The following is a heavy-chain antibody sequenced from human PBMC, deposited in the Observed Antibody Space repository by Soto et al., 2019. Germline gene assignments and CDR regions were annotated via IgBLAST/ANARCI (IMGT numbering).Heavy chain of an antibody. V-gene: IGHV3-53*04. CDR1: GFTVSSNY. D-gene: IGHD6-19*01. CDR3: ARAVAGGYYYYYYMDV. Sequence: PGGSLRLSCAASGFTVSSNYVSWVRQAPGKGLEWVSVIYSGGSTYYADSVKGRFTISRHNSKNTLYLQMNSLRAEDTAVYYCARAVAGGYYYYYYMDVWGKGTTVTVSS. CDR2: IYSGGST. J-gene: IGHJ6*03.